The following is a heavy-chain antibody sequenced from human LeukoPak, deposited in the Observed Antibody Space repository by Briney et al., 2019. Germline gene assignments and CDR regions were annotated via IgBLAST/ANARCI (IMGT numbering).Heavy chain of an antibody. CDR2: IIPIFGTA. J-gene: IGHJ4*02. CDR3: ARGGPVYLDWRMDY. CDR1: GGTFSSYA. D-gene: IGHD3-3*01. Sequence: EASVKVSCKASGGTFSSYAISWVRQAPGQGLEWMGGIIPIFGTANYAQKFRGRVTITADESTSTAYMELSSLRSEDTAVYYCARGGPVYLDWRMDYWGQGTLVTVSS. V-gene: IGHV1-69*01.